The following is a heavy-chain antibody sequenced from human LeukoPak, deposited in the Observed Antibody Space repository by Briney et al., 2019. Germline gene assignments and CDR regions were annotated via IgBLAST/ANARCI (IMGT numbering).Heavy chain of an antibody. CDR3: AAAPERGH. CDR2: INDGFRR. Sequence: GGSLRLSCKVSGFSVTDYFMTWVRQAPGKGLESVAVINDGFRRFYADSVKGRFTISRDRSNNMLYFQMNSLRVDDTGIYYCAAAPERGHWGQGTPVTVS. CDR1: GFSVTDYF. V-gene: IGHV3-66*01. J-gene: IGHJ4*02.